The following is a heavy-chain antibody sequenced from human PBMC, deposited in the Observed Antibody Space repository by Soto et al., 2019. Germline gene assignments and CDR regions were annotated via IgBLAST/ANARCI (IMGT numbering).Heavy chain of an antibody. Sequence: QVQLQESGPGLVKPSETLSLTCTVSGGSISSYYWSWIRQPPGKGLEWIGYIYYSGSTNYNPSLKSRVTISVDTSKNLVSLKLSSVTAADTAVYSCARGYSSRDFDYWGQGTLVTVSS. J-gene: IGHJ4*02. V-gene: IGHV4-59*01. CDR2: IYYSGST. CDR1: GGSISSYY. CDR3: ARGYSSRDFDY. D-gene: IGHD6-13*01.